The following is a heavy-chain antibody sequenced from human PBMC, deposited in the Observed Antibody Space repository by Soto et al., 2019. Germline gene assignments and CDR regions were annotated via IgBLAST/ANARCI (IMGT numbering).Heavy chain of an antibody. D-gene: IGHD3-22*01. CDR3: ARGFLTYDSSGYYPGLNRMDV. Sequence: GGSLRLSCAASGFTFSSYDMHWVRQATGKGLEWVSAIGTAGDPYYPGSVKGRFTISRENAKNSLYLQMNSLRDGDTAVYYCARGFLTYDSSGYYPGLNRMDVWGQGTPVTVSS. V-gene: IGHV3-13*05. J-gene: IGHJ6*02. CDR1: GFTFSSYD. CDR2: IGTAGDP.